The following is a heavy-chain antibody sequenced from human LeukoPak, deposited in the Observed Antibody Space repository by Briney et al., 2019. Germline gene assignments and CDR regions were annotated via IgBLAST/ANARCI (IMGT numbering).Heavy chain of an antibody. D-gene: IGHD2-2*01. J-gene: IGHJ6*02. CDR3: ARRYCSSSSCYYYYHGMDV. CDR1: GGSISSSSYY. V-gene: IGHV4-39*07. CDR2: IYYSGST. Sequence: PSETLSLTCTVSGGSISSSSYYWGWIRQPPGKGLEWIGSIYYSGSTYYNPSLKSRVTISIETSKDQFSLKLSSVTAADTAVYYCARRYCSSSSCYYYYHGMDVWGQGTTVTVSS.